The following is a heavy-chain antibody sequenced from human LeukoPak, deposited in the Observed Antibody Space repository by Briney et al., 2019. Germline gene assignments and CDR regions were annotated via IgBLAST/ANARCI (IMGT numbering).Heavy chain of an antibody. V-gene: IGHV3-74*01. CDR1: GFTFSSYW. J-gene: IGHJ4*02. CDR2: INGDGSST. Sequence: GGSLRLSCAASGFTFSSYWMHWVRQAPGKGLVWVSRINGDGSSTTYADSVKGRFTISRDNSKNTLYLQMNSLRAEDTAVYYCARATTYRAVAGLFDYWGQGTLVTVSS. CDR3: ARATTYRAVAGLFDY. D-gene: IGHD6-19*01.